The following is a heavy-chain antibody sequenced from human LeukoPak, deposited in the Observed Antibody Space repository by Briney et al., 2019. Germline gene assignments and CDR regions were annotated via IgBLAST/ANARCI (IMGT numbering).Heavy chain of an antibody. V-gene: IGHV3-23*01. CDR3: AKAISPRLDYYYGMDV. CDR1: GFNLNSFA. Sequence: GFLRLFCAASGFNLNSFAINLVRQGPGEGLGLGSGISNSGGSTYYADSVKGRFTISRDNSKNRLYLQMNSLRADDTAVYYCAKAISPRLDYYYGMDVWGQGTTVTVSS. CDR2: ISNSGGST. J-gene: IGHJ6*02. D-gene: IGHD3-3*01.